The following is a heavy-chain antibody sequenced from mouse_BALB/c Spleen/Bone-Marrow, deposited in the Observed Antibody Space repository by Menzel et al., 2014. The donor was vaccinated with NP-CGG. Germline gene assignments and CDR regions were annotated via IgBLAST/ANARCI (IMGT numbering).Heavy chain of an antibody. CDR1: GYTFINYV. CDR2: INPYYDVT. V-gene: IGHV1-14*01. J-gene: IGHJ2*01. Sequence: VQLKESGPELVKPGASVKMSCKASGYTFINYVMHWVKQKPGQGLEWIGYINPYYDVTKYNEKFKGEATLTSDKSSSTAYMELSSLTSEDSAVYYCARGVDFDYWGQGTTLTVSS. CDR3: ARGVDFDY.